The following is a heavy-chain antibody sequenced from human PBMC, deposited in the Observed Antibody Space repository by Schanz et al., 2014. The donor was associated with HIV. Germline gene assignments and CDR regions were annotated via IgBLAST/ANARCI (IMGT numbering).Heavy chain of an antibody. J-gene: IGHJ4*02. Sequence: EVQLLESGGGFVQPGGSLRLSCVASGFTFNNYAMTWVRQAPGKGLEWVSSISESGGRSYYADSVNGRFTISRDNSKNTLYLQMNSLRVEDTAVYYCAKMARSVAANTNFDYWGQGTLVTVSS. CDR1: GFTFNNYA. D-gene: IGHD6-19*01. CDR2: ISESGGRS. CDR3: AKMARSVAANTNFDY. V-gene: IGHV3-23*01.